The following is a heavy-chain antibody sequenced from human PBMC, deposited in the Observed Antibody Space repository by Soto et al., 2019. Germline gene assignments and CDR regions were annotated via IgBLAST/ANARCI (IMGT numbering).Heavy chain of an antibody. J-gene: IGHJ6*02. D-gene: IGHD6-13*01. Sequence: GFLRLSCAASGFTFSDYYMTWIRQAPGKGLEWVSYISSSGSPIYYADSVKGRFTISRDNAKNSLYLQMNSLRAEDTAVYYCARGGQQLHGMDVWGQGTTVTVSS. V-gene: IGHV3-11*01. CDR1: GFTFSDYY. CDR2: ISSSGSPI. CDR3: ARGGQQLHGMDV.